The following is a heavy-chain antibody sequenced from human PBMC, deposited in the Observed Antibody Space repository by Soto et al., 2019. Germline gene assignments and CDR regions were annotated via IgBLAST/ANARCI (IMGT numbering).Heavy chain of an antibody. Sequence: SVKVSCKASGGTFSSYAISWVRPAPGQGLEWMGGIIPIFGTANYAQKFQGRVTITADKSTSTAYMELSSLRSEDTAVYYCARDLESDFWSEYKWFDPWGQGTLVTVSS. CDR2: IIPIFGTA. CDR3: ARDLESDFWSEYKWFDP. CDR1: GGTFSSYA. D-gene: IGHD3-3*01. V-gene: IGHV1-69*06. J-gene: IGHJ5*02.